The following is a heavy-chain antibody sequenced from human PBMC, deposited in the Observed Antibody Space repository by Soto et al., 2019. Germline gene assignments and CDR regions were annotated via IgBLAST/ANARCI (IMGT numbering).Heavy chain of an antibody. CDR3: ARAATVPHFDY. V-gene: IGHV4-59*01. CDR1: GGSISSYY. D-gene: IGHD4-17*01. Sequence: NPSETLSLTCTVSGGSISSYYWSWIRQPPGKGLEWIGYIYYSGSTNYNPSLKSRVTISVDTSKNQFSLKLSSVTAADTAVYYCARAATVPHFDYWGQGTRVTVPQ. J-gene: IGHJ4*02. CDR2: IYYSGST.